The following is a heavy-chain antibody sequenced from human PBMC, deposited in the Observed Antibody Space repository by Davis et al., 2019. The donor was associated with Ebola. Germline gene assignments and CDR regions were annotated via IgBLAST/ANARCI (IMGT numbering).Heavy chain of an antibody. CDR1: GYTFTGYY. CDR2: INPNSGGT. Sequence: ALVKVSCKASGYTFTGYYMHWVRQAPGQGLEWMGWINPNSGGTNYAQKFQGRVTMTRDTSISTAYMELSRLRSDDTAVYYCARDPPMFHCSSTSCYTGFGDYWGQGTLVTVSS. CDR3: ARDPPMFHCSSTSCYTGFGDY. D-gene: IGHD2-2*02. J-gene: IGHJ4*02. V-gene: IGHV1-2*02.